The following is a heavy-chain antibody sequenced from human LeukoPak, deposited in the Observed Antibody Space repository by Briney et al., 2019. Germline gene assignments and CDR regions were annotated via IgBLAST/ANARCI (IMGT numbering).Heavy chain of an antibody. CDR2: IYYSGST. Sequence: SEPLSLTCTVSGGSISSSSYYWGWIRQPPGKGLEWIGSIYYSGSTYYNPSVKSRVTISVDTSKNQFSLKLSSVTAADTAVYYCARLNCDGLLWGQGTLVTVSS. D-gene: IGHD1-1*01. V-gene: IGHV4-39*01. CDR1: GGSISSSSYY. CDR3: ARLNCDGLL. J-gene: IGHJ4*02.